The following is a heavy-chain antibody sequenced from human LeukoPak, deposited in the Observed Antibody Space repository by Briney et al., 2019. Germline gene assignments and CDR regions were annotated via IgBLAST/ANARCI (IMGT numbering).Heavy chain of an antibody. CDR2: IRYDGSNK. J-gene: IGHJ6*02. CDR1: GFTFSSYG. V-gene: IGHV3-30*02. D-gene: IGHD3-10*01. CDR3: AKSIVLWFGELVDSYYYYGMDV. Sequence: PGGSLRLSCAASGFTFSSYGMHWVRQAPGKGLEWVAFIRYDGSNKYYADSVKGRFTISRDNSKNTLYLQMNSLRAEDTAVYYCAKSIVLWFGELVDSYYYYGMDVWGQGTTVTVSS.